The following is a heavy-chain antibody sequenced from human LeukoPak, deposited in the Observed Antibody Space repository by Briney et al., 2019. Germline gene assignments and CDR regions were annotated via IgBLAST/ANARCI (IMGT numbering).Heavy chain of an antibody. J-gene: IGHJ4*02. CDR2: TWSDGRSE. V-gene: IGHV3-33*01. CDR3: ARDRGNDYFDS. Sequence: GGSLRLSCVVSGVSLSSHGMHWVRQAPGKGLEWLTFTWSDGRSEYHADSVKGRFTVSRDNSKNTVYLQINSLRVEDTAVYYCARDRGNDYFDSWGQGTLVTVSS. CDR1: GVSLSSHG.